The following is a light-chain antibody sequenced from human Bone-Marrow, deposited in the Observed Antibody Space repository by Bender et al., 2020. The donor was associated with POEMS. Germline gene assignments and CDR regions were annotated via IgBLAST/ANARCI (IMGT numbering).Light chain of an antibody. Sequence: QLVLTQSPSASASLGASVKLTCTLSSGHNYYAIAWLQQQPEKGPRYLMKVNSDGSHNKGDGVPARFSGSSSGAERYLTISSLQSEDEADFYCCSYAGSDNYVFAAGTKVTVL. CDR1: SGHNYYA. CDR2: VNSDGSH. V-gene: IGLV4-69*01. CDR3: CSYAGSDNYV. J-gene: IGLJ1*01.